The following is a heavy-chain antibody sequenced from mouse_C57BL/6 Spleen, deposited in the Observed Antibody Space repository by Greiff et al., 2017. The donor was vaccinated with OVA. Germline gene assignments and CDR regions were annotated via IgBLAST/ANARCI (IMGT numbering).Heavy chain of an antibody. J-gene: IGHJ1*03. CDR1: GYTFTDYY. Sequence: VQLQQSGPVLVKPGASVKMSCKASGYTFTDYYMNWVKQSHGKSLEWIGVINPYNGGTSYNQQFKGKATLTVDKSSSTAYMELNSLTSEDSAVYYCAPYYYGSSRYFDVWGTGTTVTVSS. CDR2: INPYNGGT. CDR3: APYYYGSSRYFDV. D-gene: IGHD1-1*01. V-gene: IGHV1-19*01.